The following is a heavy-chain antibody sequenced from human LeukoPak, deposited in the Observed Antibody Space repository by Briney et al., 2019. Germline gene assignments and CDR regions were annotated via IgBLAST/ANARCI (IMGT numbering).Heavy chain of an antibody. V-gene: IGHV1-2*02. D-gene: IGHD5-18*01. CDR3: ARDIVMVTYWLDP. CDR2: INPNSGGT. CDR1: GYTFTSYY. J-gene: IGHJ5*02. Sequence: ASVKVSCKASGYTFTSYYRHWVRQAPGQGLEWMGWINPNSGGTNYAQKFQGRVTMTRDTSISTAYMELSRLRSDDTAVYYCARDIVMVTYWLDPWGQGTLVTVSS.